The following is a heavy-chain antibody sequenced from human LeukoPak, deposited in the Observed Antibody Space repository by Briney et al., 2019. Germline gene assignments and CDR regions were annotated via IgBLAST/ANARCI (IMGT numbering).Heavy chain of an antibody. J-gene: IGHJ4*02. CDR1: GGTFSSYA. Sequence: SVKVSCKASGGTFSSYAISWVRQAPGQGLEWMGGIIPIFGTANYAQKFQGRATITTDESTSTAYMELSSLRSEDTAVYYCARERIPGYSSGWYYWGQGTLVTVSS. V-gene: IGHV1-69*05. CDR2: IIPIFGTA. D-gene: IGHD6-19*01. CDR3: ARERIPGYSSGWYY.